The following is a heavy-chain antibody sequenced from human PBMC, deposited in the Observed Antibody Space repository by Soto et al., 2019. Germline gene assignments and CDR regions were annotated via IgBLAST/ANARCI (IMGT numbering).Heavy chain of an antibody. Sequence: ESGGGVVQPGRSLRLSCAASGFTFSSYGMHWVRQAPGKGLEWVAVISYDGSNKYYADSVKGRFTISRDNSKNTLYLQMNRLRAEDTAVYYCARTMVRGVILGAFDIWGQGTMVTVSS. CDR2: ISYDGSNK. J-gene: IGHJ3*02. CDR3: ARTMVRGVILGAFDI. V-gene: IGHV3-30*03. D-gene: IGHD3-10*01. CDR1: GFTFSSYG.